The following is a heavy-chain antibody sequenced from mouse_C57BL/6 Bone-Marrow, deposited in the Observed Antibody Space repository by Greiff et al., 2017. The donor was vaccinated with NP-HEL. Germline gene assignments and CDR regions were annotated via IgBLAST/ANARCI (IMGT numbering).Heavy chain of an antibody. Sequence: EVQLKQSGPVLVKPGASVKMSCKASGYTFTDYYMNWVKQSHGKSLEWIGVINPYNGGTSYNQKFKGKATLTVDKSSSTAYMELNSLTSEDSAVYYCARSALGFAYWSQGTLVTVSA. CDR1: GYTFTDYY. CDR3: ARSALGFAY. CDR2: INPYNGGT. J-gene: IGHJ3*01. V-gene: IGHV1-19*01. D-gene: IGHD6-1*01.